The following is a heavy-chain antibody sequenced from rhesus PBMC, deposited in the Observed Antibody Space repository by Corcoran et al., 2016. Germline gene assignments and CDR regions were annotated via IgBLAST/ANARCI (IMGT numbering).Heavy chain of an antibody. Sequence: QVQLQESGPGLVKPSETLSSTCVVSGGSISGGYDWSWIRQPPGKGLERVGYIYVSSGGTNDNPSLKNRITISKDTSKNQFSLNLTSVTAADTAVDYGARPGVFWGQGVLVTVSS. V-gene: IGHV4-76*01. CDR3: ARPGVF. J-gene: IGHJ4*01. CDR1: GGSISGGYD. CDR2: IYVSSGGT. D-gene: IGHD3-34*01.